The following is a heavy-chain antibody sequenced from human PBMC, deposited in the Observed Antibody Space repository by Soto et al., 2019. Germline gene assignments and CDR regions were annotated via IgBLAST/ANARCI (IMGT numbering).Heavy chain of an antibody. D-gene: IGHD3-16*01. CDR3: ARGPSGGKIDY. Sequence: SETLSLTCTVSGGSISSAAYCWSWIRQSPDKGLEWIGHIYDGGTTYSGPSLKGRVTISADTSETQFSLKLSSVSAADTAVYYCARGPSGGKIDYWGQGIQVTISS. V-gene: IGHV4-30-4*01. CDR2: IYDGGTT. J-gene: IGHJ4*02. CDR1: GGSISSAAYC.